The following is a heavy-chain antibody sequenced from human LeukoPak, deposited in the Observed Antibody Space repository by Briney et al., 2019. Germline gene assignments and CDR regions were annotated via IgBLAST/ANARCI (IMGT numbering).Heavy chain of an antibody. CDR2: ISTTSTSI. Sequence: GGSLRLSCAASGFTFSDQYMDWVRQAPGKGLEWVSLISTTSTSIYYADSVRGRFTISRDNAKNSLYLQMNSLRAEDTAVYYCARGVGATHFDCWGQGTLVTVST. CDR3: ARGVGATHFDC. D-gene: IGHD1-26*01. V-gene: IGHV3-21*06. CDR1: GFTFSDQY. J-gene: IGHJ4*02.